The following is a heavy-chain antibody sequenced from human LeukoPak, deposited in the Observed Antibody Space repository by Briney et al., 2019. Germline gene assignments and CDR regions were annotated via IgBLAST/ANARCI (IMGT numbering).Heavy chain of an antibody. CDR1: GGSFSGYY. CDR3: ARGSSYGYNYITYYYYYMDV. Sequence: SETLSLTCAVYGGSFSGYYWSWIRQPPGKGLEWIEEINHSGSTNYNPSLKSRVTISVDTSKNQFSLKLSSVTAADTAVYYCARGSSYGYNYITYYYYYMDVWGKGTTATVSS. V-gene: IGHV4-34*01. CDR2: INHSGST. J-gene: IGHJ6*03. D-gene: IGHD5-24*01.